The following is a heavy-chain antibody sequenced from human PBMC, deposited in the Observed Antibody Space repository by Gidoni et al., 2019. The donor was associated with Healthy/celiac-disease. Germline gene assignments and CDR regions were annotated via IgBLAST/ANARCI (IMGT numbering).Heavy chain of an antibody. CDR1: GFTFADYA. Sequence: EVQLVESGGGLVQPGRSLILSCAASGFTFADYAMHWVRQAPGKCLEWVSGISCNSDSIGYADSVKGRFTISRDNAKNSLYLQMNSLRAEDTALYYCAKDSSPGYCSGGSCYDDAFDIWGQGTMVTVSS. V-gene: IGHV3-9*01. D-gene: IGHD2-15*01. J-gene: IGHJ3*02. CDR2: ISCNSDSI. CDR3: AKDSSPGYCSGGSCYDDAFDI.